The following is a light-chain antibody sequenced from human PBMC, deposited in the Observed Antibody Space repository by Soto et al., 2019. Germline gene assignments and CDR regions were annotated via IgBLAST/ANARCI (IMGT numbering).Light chain of an antibody. Sequence: EILMTQSPYTLSAAPDAMVTLSCRASRTVSNRLAWYQHKPGQAPRLLIYGASTRATGIPARFSGSGSGTEFTLTISSLQSEDFAVYYCQQYNNWPPWTFGQGTKVDIK. CDR3: QQYNNWPPWT. CDR2: GAS. V-gene: IGKV3-15*01. CDR1: RTVSNR. J-gene: IGKJ1*01.